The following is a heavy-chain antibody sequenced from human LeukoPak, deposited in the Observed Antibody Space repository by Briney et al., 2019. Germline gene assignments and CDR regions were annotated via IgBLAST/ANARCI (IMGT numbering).Heavy chain of an antibody. CDR1: GYTFTGSY. CDR2: LNPNSGDT. Sequence: ASVKVSCKASGYTFTGSYLHWVRQAPGQGLEWMGWLNPNSGDTKDALKFQGRVTMTRDTSINTAYMELSRLTTDDTAVYYCARGTTHLWFGEGGNALDIWGQGTMVTVSS. J-gene: IGHJ3*02. CDR3: ARGTTHLWFGEGGNALDI. D-gene: IGHD3-10*01. V-gene: IGHV1-2*02.